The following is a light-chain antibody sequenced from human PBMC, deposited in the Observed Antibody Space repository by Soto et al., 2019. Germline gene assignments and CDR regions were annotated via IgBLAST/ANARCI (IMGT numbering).Light chain of an antibody. CDR2: DAS. CDR3: QPRWNWSFT. V-gene: IGKV3-11*01. CDR1: QSVGSY. Sequence: EIVLTQSPATLSFSPGERATLSCRASQSVGSYLAWYQQKPGQTPRLLLYDASNRATGIPARFSGSGSGTVFTLTISSLEPEDSAVYYCQPRWNWSFTFGPGTKVDIK. J-gene: IGKJ3*01.